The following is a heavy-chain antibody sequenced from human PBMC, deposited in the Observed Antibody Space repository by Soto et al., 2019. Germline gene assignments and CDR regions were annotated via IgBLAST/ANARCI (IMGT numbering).Heavy chain of an antibody. Sequence: ASVQVSCKASGYTFTSYGISWVRQAPGQGLEWMGWISAYNGNTNYAQKLQGRVTMTTDTSTSTAYMELRSLRSDDPAEYYHARGSITIFGVVIGTNYFDYWSEGALATVSS. J-gene: IGHJ4*02. D-gene: IGHD3-3*01. CDR3: ARGSITIFGVVIGTNYFDY. CDR1: GYTFTSYG. V-gene: IGHV1-18*01. CDR2: ISAYNGNT.